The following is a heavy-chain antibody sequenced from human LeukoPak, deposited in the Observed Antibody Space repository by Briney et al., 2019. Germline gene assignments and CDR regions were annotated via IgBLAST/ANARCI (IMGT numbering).Heavy chain of an antibody. Sequence: ASVKVSCKASGYTFTSYYMHWVRQAPGQGLEWMGIINPSGGSTSYAQKFQGRVTTTRDTSTSTVYMELSSLRSEDTAVYYCARVDYYDSSGYWGGFDPWGQGTLVTVSS. V-gene: IGHV1-46*01. D-gene: IGHD3-22*01. J-gene: IGHJ5*02. CDR2: INPSGGST. CDR3: ARVDYYDSSGYWGGFDP. CDR1: GYTFTSYY.